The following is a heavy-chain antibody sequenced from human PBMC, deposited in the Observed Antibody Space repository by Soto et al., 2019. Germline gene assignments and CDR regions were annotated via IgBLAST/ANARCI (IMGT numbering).Heavy chain of an antibody. D-gene: IGHD3-9*01. V-gene: IGHV3-23*01. Sequence: ETLSLTCTVSGGSISSYYWSWIRQPAGKGLECVSRISGSGGGTYYADSVKGRFTISRDNSENTLYLHLNSLRVEETAIYYCARIPHRYDALTGPGYWGQGALVTGSS. CDR3: ARIPHRYDALTGPGY. CDR1: GGSISSYY. CDR2: ISGSGGGT. J-gene: IGHJ4*02.